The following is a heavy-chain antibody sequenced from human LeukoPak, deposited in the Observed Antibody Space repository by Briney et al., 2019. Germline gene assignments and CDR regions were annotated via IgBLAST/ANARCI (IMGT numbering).Heavy chain of an antibody. J-gene: IGHJ4*02. D-gene: IGHD6-13*01. CDR1: GYDFSTFG. V-gene: IGHV1-18*01. CDR2: ISVYNGKA. CDR3: ARVGHSWYGYFDV. Sequence: ASVKVSCKGSGYDFSTFGITWVRQAPGQGLGWMGWISVYNGKATYAQNFQGRVSMTTDLPPTTAYMELRTLRSDDTAVYYCARVGHSWYGYFDVWGQGTVLTVSS.